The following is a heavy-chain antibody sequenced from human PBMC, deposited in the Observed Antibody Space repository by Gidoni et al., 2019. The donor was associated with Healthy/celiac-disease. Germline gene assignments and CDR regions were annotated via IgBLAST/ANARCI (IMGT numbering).Heavy chain of an antibody. CDR2: INPDGSGT. CDR3: ERDGGY. J-gene: IGHJ4*02. V-gene: IGHV3-74*01. CDR1: GFTFSGSW. D-gene: IGHD3-3*01. Sequence: EVHRVESGGGLVQPGGYLRLSCASSGFTFSGSWLNCIRLPPGKGPVWVSRINPDGSGTDYADSVKGRFTISRDNAKNTLYLQMNSLRAEDTAVYYCERDGGYWGQGTLVTVSS.